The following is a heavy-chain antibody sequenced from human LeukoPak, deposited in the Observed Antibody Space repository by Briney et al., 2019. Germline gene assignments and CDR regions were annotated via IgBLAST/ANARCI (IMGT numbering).Heavy chain of an antibody. CDR2: IYYSGST. J-gene: IGHJ2*01. D-gene: IGHD3-3*01. CDR3: ARIRRPHWYLDL. Sequence: SETLSLTCTVSGDSISSTDYYWTWIRQPPGKGLEFVGFIYYSGSTKYNPSLKSRVTISAATSKTQFSLRLSYATAADTAVYYCARIRRPHWYLDLWGQGTLVIVSS. CDR1: GDSISSTDYY. V-gene: IGHV4-30-4*08.